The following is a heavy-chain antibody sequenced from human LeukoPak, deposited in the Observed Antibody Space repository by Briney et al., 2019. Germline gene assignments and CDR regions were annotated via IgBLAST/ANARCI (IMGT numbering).Heavy chain of an antibody. CDR1: GYTFTSYG. CDR2: IIPMFGTV. CDR3: ARAIHGVYRIVEGADNDLYYYMDV. V-gene: IGHV1-69*13. J-gene: IGHJ6*03. D-gene: IGHD2-21*01. Sequence: GASVKVSCKASGYTFTSYGISWVRQAPGQGLEWMGGIIPMFGTVKYAQKFQDRVTITADESTNTAFLELNSLRSEDTAVYHCARAIHGVYRIVEGADNDLYYYMDVWGKGTTVTVSS.